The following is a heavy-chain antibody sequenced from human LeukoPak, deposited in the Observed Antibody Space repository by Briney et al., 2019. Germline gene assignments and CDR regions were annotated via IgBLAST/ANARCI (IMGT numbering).Heavy chain of an antibody. CDR1: GYTFTSYG. D-gene: IGHD2-15*01. J-gene: IGHJ6*01. Sequence: ASVKVSCKASGYTFTSYGISWVRQAPGQGLEWMGWISAYNGNTNYAQKLQGRVTMTTDTSTSTAYMELRSLRSDDTAVYYCATTPYYYYGMDVWGKGPRSPSPQ. CDR3: ATTPYYYYGMDV. V-gene: IGHV1-18*01. CDR2: ISAYNGNT.